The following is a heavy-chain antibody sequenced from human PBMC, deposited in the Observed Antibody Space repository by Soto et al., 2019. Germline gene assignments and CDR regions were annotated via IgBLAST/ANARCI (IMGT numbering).Heavy chain of an antibody. J-gene: IGHJ5*02. CDR3: ARMATFGSLNWFHP. Sequence: QVKLVQSGAEVREPGASVKVSCKASGYSFTNNDVSWVRQATGQGLEWMGWMNPGSGDTGYAQKFQGRVTMTRDISIATAYMELSSLRSDDTAIYYCARMATFGSLNWFHPWGQGPLVTVSS. V-gene: IGHV1-8*01. D-gene: IGHD3-16*01. CDR1: GYSFTNND. CDR2: MNPGSGDT.